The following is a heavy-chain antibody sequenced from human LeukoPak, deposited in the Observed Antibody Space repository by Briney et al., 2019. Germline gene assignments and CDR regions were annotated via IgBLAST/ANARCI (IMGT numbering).Heavy chain of an antibody. CDR1: GFTFSSYA. CDR2: ISYDGSNK. V-gene: IGHV3-30*01. J-gene: IGHJ4*02. CDR3: ARSNDSSGYLFFDY. D-gene: IGHD3-22*01. Sequence: GGSLRLSCAASGFTFSSYAMHWVRQAPGKGLEWVAVISYDGSNKYYAGSVKGRFTISRDNSKNTLYLQMNSLRAEDTAVYYCARSNDSSGYLFFDYWGQGTLVTVSS.